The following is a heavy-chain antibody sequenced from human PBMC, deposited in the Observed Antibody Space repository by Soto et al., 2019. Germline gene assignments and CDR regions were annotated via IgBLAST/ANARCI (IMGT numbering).Heavy chain of an antibody. CDR3: ARSSRRYQFGY. J-gene: IGHJ4*02. Sequence: SEPLCLTYSVSEGYIRSYFWRWIRQPPGKELQWIGYIYDSGSTNYNPSLKSRVTFSVDTSKNQFSLKLSSVTAADTAVYYCARSSRRYQFGYWGQGTLVTVSS. CDR2: IYDSGST. D-gene: IGHD2-2*01. V-gene: IGHV4-59*01. CDR1: EGYIRSYF.